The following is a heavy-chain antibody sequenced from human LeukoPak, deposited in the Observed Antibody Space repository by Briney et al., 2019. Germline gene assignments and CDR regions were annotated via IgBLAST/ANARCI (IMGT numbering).Heavy chain of an antibody. V-gene: IGHV3-21*01. J-gene: IGHJ4*02. D-gene: IGHD3-10*01. CDR2: ISSSSSYI. CDR1: GFTFSSYS. CDR3: ARESPMVRGVIIS. Sequence: GGSLRLSCAASGFTFSSYSMNWARQAPGKGLEWVSSISSSSSYIYYADSVKGRFTISRDNAKNSLYLQMNSLRAEDTAVYYCARESPMVRGVIISWGQGTLVTVSS.